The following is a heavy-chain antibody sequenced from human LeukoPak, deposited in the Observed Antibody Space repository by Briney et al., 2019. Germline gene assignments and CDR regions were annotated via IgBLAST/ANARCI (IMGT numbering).Heavy chain of an antibody. J-gene: IGHJ6*03. V-gene: IGHV1-2*04. Sequence: ASVKVSCKASGYTFTGYYMHWVRQAPGQGRGWMGWINPNSGGTNYAQKFQGWVTMTRDTSISTAYMELSSLRSEDTAVYYCARGIAARPDRYYYYYMDVWGKGTTVTVSS. CDR3: ARGIAARPDRYYYYYMDV. D-gene: IGHD6-6*01. CDR2: INPNSGGT. CDR1: GYTFTGYY.